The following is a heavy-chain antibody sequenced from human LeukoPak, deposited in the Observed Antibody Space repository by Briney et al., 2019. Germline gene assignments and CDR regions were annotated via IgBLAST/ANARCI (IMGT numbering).Heavy chain of an antibody. V-gene: IGHV3-21*01. CDR1: GFTFSSYS. CDR2: ISSSSSYI. D-gene: IGHD2-2*01. CDR3: ARDLGYCSSTSCQPASYYYYMDV. J-gene: IGHJ6*03. Sequence: GGSLRLSRAASGFTFSSYSMNWVRQAPGKGLEWVSSISSSSSYIYYADSVKGRFTISRDNAKNSLYLQMDSLRAEDTAVYYCARDLGYCSSTSCQPASYYYYMDVWGKGTTVTVSS.